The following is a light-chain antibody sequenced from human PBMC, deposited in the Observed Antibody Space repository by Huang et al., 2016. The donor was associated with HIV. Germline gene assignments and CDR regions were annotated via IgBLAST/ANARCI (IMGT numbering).Light chain of an antibody. CDR1: QSITNY. J-gene: IGKJ1*01. Sequence: DIQMTQSPSSLSASVGDRVTITCRASQSITNYLNWYQQKPGKAPNHLIYGASSLQSGVPTRFSGSGSGTDFTLTISSLQPGDFATYYCQQSYNTPWTFGQGTKVEIK. V-gene: IGKV1-39*01. CDR2: GAS. CDR3: QQSYNTPWT.